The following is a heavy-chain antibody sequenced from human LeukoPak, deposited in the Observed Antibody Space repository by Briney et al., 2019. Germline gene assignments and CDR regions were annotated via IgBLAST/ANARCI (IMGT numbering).Heavy chain of an antibody. CDR1: GFTFSSYS. CDR2: ISSSSSYI. CDR3: ANVGAYGSGNP. J-gene: IGHJ5*02. Sequence: GGSLRLSCAASGFTFSSYSMNWVRQAPGKGLEWVSSISSSSSYIYYADSVKGRFTISRDNSKNTLYLQMNSLRAEDAAVYYCANVGAYGSGNPWGQGTLVTVSS. D-gene: IGHD3-10*01. V-gene: IGHV3-21*04.